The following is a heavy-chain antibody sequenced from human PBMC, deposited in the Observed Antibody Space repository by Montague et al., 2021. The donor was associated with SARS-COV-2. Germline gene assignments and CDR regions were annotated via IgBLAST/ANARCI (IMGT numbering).Heavy chain of an antibody. Sequence: TLSLTCTVSGGSISSGGYYWSWIRQRPGKGLEWIAYIYYSGSTYYNPSLKSRVSISVDTSKNQFSLKLSSVTAADTAVYYCARARTRFSLIVVAIDTFDIWGQGTMVTVSS. CDR2: IYYSGST. J-gene: IGHJ3*02. CDR3: ARARTRFSLIVVAIDTFDI. CDR1: GGSISSGGYY. D-gene: IGHD3-22*01. V-gene: IGHV4-31*03.